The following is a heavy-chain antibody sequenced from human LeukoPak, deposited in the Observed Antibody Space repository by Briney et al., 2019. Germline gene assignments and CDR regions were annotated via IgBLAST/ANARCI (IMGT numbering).Heavy chain of an antibody. CDR3: GRDPGEDYYYYMDV. CDR2: ISSSSSYI. V-gene: IGHV3-21*01. Sequence: GGSLRLSCAASGFPFSSYSMNWVRQAPGKGLEWVSSISSSSSYIYYADSVKVRFTISRDNAKNALYLQMNSLRAEDTAVYYCGRDPGEDYYYYMDVWGKGTTFTISS. CDR1: GFPFSSYS. J-gene: IGHJ6*03. D-gene: IGHD7-27*01.